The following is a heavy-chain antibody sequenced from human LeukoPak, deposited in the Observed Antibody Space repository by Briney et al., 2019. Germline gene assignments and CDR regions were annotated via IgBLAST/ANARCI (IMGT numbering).Heavy chain of an antibody. Sequence: SETLSLTCTVSGISISSSSYYWGWIRQPPGKGLEWIGSIYYSGSTDYNPPLKSRVTISVDTSKNQFSLKLSSVTAADTAVYYCARERRLAYCSSTSCSINWFDPWGQGTLVTVSS. D-gene: IGHD2-2*01. J-gene: IGHJ5*02. CDR2: IYYSGST. CDR1: GISISSSSYY. V-gene: IGHV4-39*07. CDR3: ARERRLAYCSSTSCSINWFDP.